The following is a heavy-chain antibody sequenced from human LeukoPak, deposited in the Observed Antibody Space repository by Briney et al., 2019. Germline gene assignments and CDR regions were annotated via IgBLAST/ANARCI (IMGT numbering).Heavy chain of an antibody. Sequence: GRSLRLSCAASGVTFSDYGMHWVRQAPGKGLEWVAVIWYDGSNKYYADSVKGRFTISRDNSKNTLYLQMNSLRAEDTAVYYCAKALNGLVDYWGQGTLVTVSS. CDR2: IWYDGSNK. D-gene: IGHD6-19*01. CDR3: AKALNGLVDY. J-gene: IGHJ4*02. CDR1: GVTFSDYG. V-gene: IGHV3-33*06.